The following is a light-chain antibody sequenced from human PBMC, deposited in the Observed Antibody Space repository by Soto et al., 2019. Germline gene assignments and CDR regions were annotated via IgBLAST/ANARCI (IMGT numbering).Light chain of an antibody. Sequence: VVTQSPLSLPVRSGRSASISCRSSQSLLHSNGFLYLDCYLKKPGQPPQLLIYLASFRASGVSDRFSGSGSGADFTLQISAVEADDVGVYYCMQALQVPPTFGQGTKVDIK. V-gene: IGKV2-28*01. J-gene: IGKJ1*01. CDR3: MQALQVPPT. CDR2: LAS. CDR1: QSLLHSNGFLY.